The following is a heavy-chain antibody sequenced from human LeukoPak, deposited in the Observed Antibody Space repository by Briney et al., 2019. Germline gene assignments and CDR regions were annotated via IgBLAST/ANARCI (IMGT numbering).Heavy chain of an antibody. D-gene: IGHD7-27*01. CDR2: INPNSGGT. J-gene: IGHJ3*02. Sequence: GASVKVSCKASGYTFTGYYMHWVRQAPGQGLEWMGWINPNSGGTNYAQKFQGRVTMTRDTSISTAYMELSRLRSDDTAVYYCATDRDFSWAVRAFDIWGQGTMVTVSS. CDR3: ATDRDFSWAVRAFDI. V-gene: IGHV1-2*02. CDR1: GYTFTGYY.